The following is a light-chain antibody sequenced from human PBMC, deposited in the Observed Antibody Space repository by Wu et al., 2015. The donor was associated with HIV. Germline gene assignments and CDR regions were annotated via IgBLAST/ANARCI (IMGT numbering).Light chain of an antibody. Sequence: IQMTQSPSTLSASVGDRVTITCRASQSISSWLAWYQQKPGKAPKLLIYMASTLERGVPSRFSGSGSGTEFSLTISSLQPEDVATYYCQKYNNVPRTFGQGTKVVIK. CDR1: QSISSW. CDR2: MAS. J-gene: IGKJ1*01. CDR3: QKYNNVPRT. V-gene: IGKV1-5*03.